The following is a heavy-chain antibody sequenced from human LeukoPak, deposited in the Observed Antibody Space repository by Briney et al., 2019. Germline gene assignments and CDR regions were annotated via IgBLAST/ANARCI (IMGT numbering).Heavy chain of an antibody. CDR1: GFTFSPYS. CDR3: AKDDYGMDV. CDR2: ISSSSSTI. V-gene: IGHV3-48*04. Sequence: SGGSLRLSCAASGFTFSPYSMNWVRQAPGKGLEWVSYISSSSSTIYYADSVKDRFTISRDNAKKSLYLQMNSLRAEDTAIYYCAKDDYGMDVWGQGTTVTVSS. J-gene: IGHJ6*02.